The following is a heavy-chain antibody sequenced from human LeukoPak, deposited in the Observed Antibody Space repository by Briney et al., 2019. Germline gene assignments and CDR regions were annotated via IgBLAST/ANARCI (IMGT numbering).Heavy chain of an antibody. J-gene: IGHJ4*02. CDR1: GYSISSGYY. CDR2: IYHSGST. Sequence: SETLSLTCTVSGYSISSGYYWGWIRQPPGKGLEWIGSIYHSGSTYYNPSLKSRVTISVDTSKNQFSLKLSSVTAADTAVYYCARSLDFSQGYWGQGTLVTVSS. V-gene: IGHV4-38-2*02. CDR3: ARSLDFSQGY. D-gene: IGHD3-9*01.